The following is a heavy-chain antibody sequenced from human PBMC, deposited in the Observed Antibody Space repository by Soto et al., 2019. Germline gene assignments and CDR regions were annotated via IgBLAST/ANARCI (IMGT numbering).Heavy chain of an antibody. Sequence: EVQLVQSGAEVKKPGESLKISCKGSGYNFASYWIGWVRQMTGKGLEWMGIIYPGDSDTRYSPSFQGQDTISADKSIRTAYLQCSGLKASDTAMYYCARRKLWGTVTTDSFDTWGQGTLVTVSS. J-gene: IGHJ5*02. CDR1: GYNFASYW. CDR2: IYPGDSDT. CDR3: ARRKLWGTVTTDSFDT. V-gene: IGHV5-51*01. D-gene: IGHD4-4*01.